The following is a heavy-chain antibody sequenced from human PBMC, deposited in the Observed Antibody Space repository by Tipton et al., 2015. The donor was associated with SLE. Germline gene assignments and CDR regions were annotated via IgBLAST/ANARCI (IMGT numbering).Heavy chain of an antibody. CDR3: AREGPSWYYYYYMDV. Sequence: SLRLSCAASGFTFSSYGMHWVRQPPGKGLEWVAVISYDGSHKYCADSVKGRFTISRDNAKNSLYLQMNSLRAEDTAVYYCAREGPSWYYYYYMDVWGKGTTVTVSS. D-gene: IGHD2-15*01. CDR1: GFTFSSYG. V-gene: IGHV3-30*03. CDR2: ISYDGSHK. J-gene: IGHJ6*03.